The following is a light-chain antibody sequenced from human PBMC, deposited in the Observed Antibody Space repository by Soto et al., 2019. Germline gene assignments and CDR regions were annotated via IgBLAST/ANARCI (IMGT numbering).Light chain of an antibody. CDR1: SSNIGSNT. CDR2: SNH. J-gene: IGLJ1*01. CDR3: CSYVGATTYV. V-gene: IGLV1-44*01. Sequence: QSVLTQPPSASGTPGQRVTISCSGSSSNIGSNTVNWYQQLPGTAPKLLMYSNHQRPSGVPDRFSGSKSGTSASLAINGLQSEDEADYYCCSYVGATTYVFGTGTKVTVL.